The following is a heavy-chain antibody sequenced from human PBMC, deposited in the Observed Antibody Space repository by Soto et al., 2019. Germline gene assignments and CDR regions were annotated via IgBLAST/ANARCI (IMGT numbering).Heavy chain of an antibody. J-gene: IGHJ6*02. CDR2: INPNSGGT. CDR3: ARDGGYCGGDCYSIRPNYGMDV. Sequence: SVKVSCKASGYTFTGYYMHWVRQAPGQGLEWMGWINPNSGGTNYAQRFQGWVTMTRDTSISTAYMELSRLRSDDTAVYYCARDGGYCGGDCYSIRPNYGMDVWGQGTTVTVSS. V-gene: IGHV1-2*04. D-gene: IGHD2-21*02. CDR1: GYTFTGYY.